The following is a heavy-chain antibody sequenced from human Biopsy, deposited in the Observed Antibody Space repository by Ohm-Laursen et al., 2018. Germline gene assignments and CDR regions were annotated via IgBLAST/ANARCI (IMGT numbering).Heavy chain of an antibody. CDR1: GFTFSTYA. J-gene: IGHJ4*01. D-gene: IGHD6-25*01. Sequence: GSLRLSCAASGFTFSTYAMNWVRQAPGKGLEWVSSITDRSSHIYYADSVKGRFTIFRDNAKQSLYLQMNSLRAEDTALYYCARDRSGLTLTTLDFWGHGTLVTVSS. V-gene: IGHV3-21*04. CDR2: ITDRSSHI. CDR3: ARDRSGLTLTTLDF.